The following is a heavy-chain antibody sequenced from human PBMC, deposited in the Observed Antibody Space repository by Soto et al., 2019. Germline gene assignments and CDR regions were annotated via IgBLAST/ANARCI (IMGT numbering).Heavy chain of an antibody. V-gene: IGHV3-30-3*01. CDR2: ISYDGSNK. D-gene: IGHD6-13*01. CDR3: AREWQQLGGDYYYGMDV. Sequence: PGGSLRLSCAASGFTFSSYAMHWVRQAPGKGLEWVAVISYDGSNKYYADSVKGRFTISRDNSKNTLYLQMNSLRAEDTAVYYCAREWQQLGGDYYYGMDVWGQGTTVTVYS. J-gene: IGHJ6*02. CDR1: GFTFSSYA.